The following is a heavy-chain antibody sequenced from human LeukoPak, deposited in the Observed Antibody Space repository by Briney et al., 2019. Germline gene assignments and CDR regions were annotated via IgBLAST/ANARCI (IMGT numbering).Heavy chain of an antibody. Sequence: GGSLRLSCAASGFIFSNYAMSWVRQVPGRGLEWVSTISSRGDSTYVADSVKGRFTISRDNSKNSLYLQMGTVRAEDTAVYYCVKGPRPDITVAHTVENWGQGTLVTVSS. V-gene: IGHV3-23*01. CDR2: ISSRGDST. CDR1: GFIFSNYA. J-gene: IGHJ4*02. D-gene: IGHD6-19*01. CDR3: VKGPRPDITVAHTVEN.